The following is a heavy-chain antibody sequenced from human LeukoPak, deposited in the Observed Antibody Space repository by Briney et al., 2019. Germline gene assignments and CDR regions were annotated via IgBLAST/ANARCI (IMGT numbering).Heavy chain of an antibody. CDR1: GFSFSSFW. V-gene: IGHV3-74*01. J-gene: IGHJ4*02. Sequence: GESLRLSCSGSGFSFSSFWMHWIRQVPGKGLEWVSRIRTDGTVTTYAGSVKGRFTISRDNSKKTMYLQMNSLRPDDTAIYYCVADSGGRSGGDYWGQGAPVTVSS. D-gene: IGHD1-26*01. CDR3: VADSGGRSGGDY. CDR2: IRTDGTVT.